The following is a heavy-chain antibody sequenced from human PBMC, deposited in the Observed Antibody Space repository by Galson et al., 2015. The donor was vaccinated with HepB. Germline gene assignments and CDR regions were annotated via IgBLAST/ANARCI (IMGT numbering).Heavy chain of an antibody. J-gene: IGHJ4*02. CDR3: ARDPVSGTTAFDI. V-gene: IGHV4-4*07. Sequence: ETLSLTCTVSDDYISADHWSWIRKPAGKGLEWLGRMHHSGSGVYNPSLRGRVTMSVDSSKKQFSLNLTSMTAADAGLYYCARDPVSGTTAFDIWGQGTLVTVSS. CDR1: DDYISADH. D-gene: IGHD1-1*01. CDR2: MHHSGSG.